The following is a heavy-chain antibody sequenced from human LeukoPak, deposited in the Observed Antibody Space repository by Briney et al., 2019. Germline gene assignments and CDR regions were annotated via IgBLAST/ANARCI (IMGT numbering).Heavy chain of an antibody. J-gene: IGHJ3*02. Sequence: ASVKVSCKPSGYTFTSYYMHWVRHAPGQGVGWRGIIKPSGGSTSDAQKFQGRGTMISDMSTSTVYMELSSLRSEDTAVYYCARDQGGNSSAFDIWGQGTMVTVSS. CDR3: ARDQGGNSSAFDI. CDR2: IKPSGGST. V-gene: IGHV1-46*01. D-gene: IGHD4-23*01. CDR1: GYTFTSYY.